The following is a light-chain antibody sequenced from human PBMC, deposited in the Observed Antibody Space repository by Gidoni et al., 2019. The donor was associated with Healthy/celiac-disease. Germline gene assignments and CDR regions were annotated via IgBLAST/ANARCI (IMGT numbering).Light chain of an antibody. CDR3: SSYTSSSTLV. CDR2: EVS. Sequence: QSALTQPASVSGSPGQSITISCTGTSSAVGGYNYVSWYPQPPGKAPKLMIYEVSTRPSGVSNRFSGSKSGNTASLTISGLQAEDEADYYCSSYTSSSTLVFGGGTKLTVL. J-gene: IGLJ2*01. CDR1: SSAVGGYNY. V-gene: IGLV2-14*01.